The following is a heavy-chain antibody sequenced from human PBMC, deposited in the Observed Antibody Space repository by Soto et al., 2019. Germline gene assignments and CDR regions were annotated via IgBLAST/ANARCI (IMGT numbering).Heavy chain of an antibody. D-gene: IGHD3-9*01. Sequence: QVQLQESGPGLEKPSETLSLTCTVSGDSISSDYWSWIRQPPGKGLEWIGFNHYSGNSNYNPSLRSRVTISVDTSTNQVSLRLTSVTAADTAIYYCARGKVAMNILSDWGQGILVTVYS. V-gene: IGHV4-59*01. CDR1: GDSISSDY. J-gene: IGHJ4*02. CDR3: ARGKVAMNILSD. CDR2: NHYSGNS.